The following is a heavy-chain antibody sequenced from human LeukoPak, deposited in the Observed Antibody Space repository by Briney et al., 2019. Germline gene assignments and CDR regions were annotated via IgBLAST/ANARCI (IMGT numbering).Heavy chain of an antibody. CDR2: INPNSGGT. CDR3: ARVTAGDDSSGYYIDY. Sequence: ASVTVSCTASGYTFTSYYMHWVRQAPGQGLEWMGRINPNSGGTNYAQRFQGRVTMTRDTSISTAYMELSRLRSDDTAVYYCARVTAGDDSSGYYIDYWGQGTLVTVSS. CDR1: GYTFTSYY. D-gene: IGHD3-22*01. V-gene: IGHV1-2*06. J-gene: IGHJ4*02.